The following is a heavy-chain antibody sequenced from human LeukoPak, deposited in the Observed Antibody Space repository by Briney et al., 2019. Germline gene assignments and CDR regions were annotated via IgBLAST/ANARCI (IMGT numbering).Heavy chain of an antibody. Sequence: GGSLRLSCAASGFTFSSYGMSWVRQAPGKGLEWVSAISGSGGSTYYADSVKGRFTISRDNSKNTLYLQMNSLRAEDTAVFFRAEAAIRYFDWLSPFDYWGQGTLVTVSS. CDR3: AEAAIRYFDWLSPFDY. CDR1: GFTFSSYG. J-gene: IGHJ4*02. D-gene: IGHD3-9*01. V-gene: IGHV3-23*01. CDR2: ISGSGGST.